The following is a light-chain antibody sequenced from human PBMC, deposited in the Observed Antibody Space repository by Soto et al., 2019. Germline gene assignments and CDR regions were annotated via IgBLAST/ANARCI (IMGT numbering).Light chain of an antibody. CDR2: DAS. Sequence: DIQMTQSPSTLSASVGDRVTITCRASQSIISWLAWYQQKPGKAPKLLIYDASSLESGVPSRFSGSRSGPDFTLTTSSLQPEDFATYYCQQSYSSPPTFGQGTKVEIK. V-gene: IGKV1-5*01. CDR3: QQSYSSPPT. J-gene: IGKJ1*01. CDR1: QSIISW.